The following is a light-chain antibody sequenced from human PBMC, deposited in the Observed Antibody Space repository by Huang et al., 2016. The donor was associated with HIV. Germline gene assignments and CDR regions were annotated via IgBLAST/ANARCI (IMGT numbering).Light chain of an antibody. Sequence: MTQSPAILSVSPGERASLSCRTSQTVTKNLAWYQHRPAQAPRVLIYGASTRAAGVPARFSGSGSGTDLTLTSSSLQSEDFGIYYGHQYDIWPPAFGGGTRVEVK. CDR2: GAS. CDR1: QTVTKN. J-gene: IGKJ4*01. CDR3: HQYDIWPPA. V-gene: IGKV3-15*01.